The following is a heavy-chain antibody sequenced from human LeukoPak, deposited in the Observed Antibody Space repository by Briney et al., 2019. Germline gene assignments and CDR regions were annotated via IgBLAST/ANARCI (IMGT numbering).Heavy chain of an antibody. Sequence: GASVKVSCKVSGYTLTELSVHWVRQAPGKGLEWMGGFDPEDGETIYAQKFQGRVTMTEDTSTDTAYMELSSLRSEDTAVYYCARVYYYGSGSYYYDAFDIWGQGTMVTVSS. D-gene: IGHD3-10*01. V-gene: IGHV1-24*01. CDR1: GYTLTELS. CDR3: ARVYYYGSGSYYYDAFDI. CDR2: FDPEDGET. J-gene: IGHJ3*02.